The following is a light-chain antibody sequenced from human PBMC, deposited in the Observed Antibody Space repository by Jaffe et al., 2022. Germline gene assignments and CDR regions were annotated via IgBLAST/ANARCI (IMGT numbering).Light chain of an antibody. CDR3: QQYKNWPPRPYT. CDR1: QSISSD. J-gene: IGKJ2*01. Sequence: EIVMTQSPATLSVSPGESATLSCRASQSISSDLAWYQQKPGQAPRLLISGASTRATGIPARFSGSGSGTEFTLTISSLQSEDFAVYYCQQYKNWPPRPYTFGQGTKLEIK. V-gene: IGKV3-15*01. CDR2: GAS.